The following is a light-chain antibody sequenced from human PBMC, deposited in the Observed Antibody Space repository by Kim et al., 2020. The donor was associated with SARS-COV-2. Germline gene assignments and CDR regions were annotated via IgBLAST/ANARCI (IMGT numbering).Light chain of an antibody. J-gene: IGKJ2*03. CDR1: QTVLYNSNNKNY. V-gene: IGKV4-1*01. CDR3: QKYYSTPAG. Sequence: DIVMTQSPDSLAVSLGERATLNCKSSQTVLYNSNNKNYLAWYQQKPGQAPKLLIYWASIRESGVSDRFSGSGSETDFTLTISSLQAEDVAVYYCQKYYSTPAGCGKGTRLEL. CDR2: WAS.